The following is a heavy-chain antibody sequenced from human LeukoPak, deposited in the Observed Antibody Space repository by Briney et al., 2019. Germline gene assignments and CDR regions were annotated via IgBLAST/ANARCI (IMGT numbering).Heavy chain of an antibody. J-gene: IGHJ5*02. D-gene: IGHD2-2*02. V-gene: IGHV1-18*01. CDR3: ARDHQLLYWGNWFDP. Sequence: ASVKVSCKASGYTFTSYGISWVRQAPGQGLEWMGWISAYNGNTNYAQKLQGRVTMTTDTSTSTAYMELRSLRSDDTAVYYCARDHQLLYWGNWFDPWGQGTLVTVSS. CDR2: ISAYNGNT. CDR1: GYTFTSYG.